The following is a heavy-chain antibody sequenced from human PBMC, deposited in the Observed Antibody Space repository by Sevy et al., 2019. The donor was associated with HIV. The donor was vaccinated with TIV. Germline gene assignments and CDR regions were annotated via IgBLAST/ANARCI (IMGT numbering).Heavy chain of an antibody. J-gene: IGHJ6*02. V-gene: IGHV3-21*01. Sequence: GGSLRLSCAASGFTFSTYNINWVRHAPGRGLEWVSYISSSSNYIYYADSVKGRFTISRDNAKNSLYLQMNSLRVEDTAVYYCARERGYCTGASCYAAGGMDVWGQWTTVTVSS. CDR3: ARERGYCTGASCYAAGGMDV. D-gene: IGHD2-2*01. CDR1: GFTFSTYN. CDR2: ISSSSNYI.